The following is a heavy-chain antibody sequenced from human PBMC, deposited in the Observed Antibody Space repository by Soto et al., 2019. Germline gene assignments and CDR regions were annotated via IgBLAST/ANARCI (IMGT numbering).Heavy chain of an antibody. CDR1: VFTFSSYA. D-gene: IGHD1-26*01. CDR2: ISGSGGST. J-gene: IGHJ4*02. CDR3: AKDSGTYYFDY. V-gene: IGHV3-23*01. Sequence: GWSLRLSCSASVFTFSSYAMSWVRQAPGKGLEWVSAISGSGGSTYYADSVKGRFTISRDNSKNTLYLQMNSLRAEDTAVYYCAKDSGTYYFDYWGQGTLVTVSS.